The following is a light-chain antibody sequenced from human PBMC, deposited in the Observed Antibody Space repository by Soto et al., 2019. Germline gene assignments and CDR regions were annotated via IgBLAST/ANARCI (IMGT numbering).Light chain of an antibody. J-gene: IGKJ3*01. CDR2: DAS. V-gene: IGKV3-11*01. CDR1: QSVSSY. CDR3: QQRSNWPS. Sequence: EIVLTQSPATLSLSPGERATLSCRASQSVSSYLAWYQQKPGQAPRLLIYDASNRATGIPARFSGSGSGTEFPLPISSLEPEDFAVYYCQQRSNWPSFGPGTKVDIK.